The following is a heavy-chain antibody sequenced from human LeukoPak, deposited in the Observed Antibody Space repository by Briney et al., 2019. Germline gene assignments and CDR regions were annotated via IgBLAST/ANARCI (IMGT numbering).Heavy chain of an antibody. CDR3: ARRAFPTSYSL. V-gene: IGHV4-34*01. D-gene: IGHD2-15*01. J-gene: IGHJ4*02. CDR2: INHSGST. CDR1: SGSFSGYY. Sequence: SETLSLTCAVYSGSFSGYYWSWLRQSPGKGLEWIGEINHSGSTNYNPSLKSRVTISIDTSKNQFSLKLRSVTAADTAVYFCARRAFPTSYSLWGQGTLVTVSS.